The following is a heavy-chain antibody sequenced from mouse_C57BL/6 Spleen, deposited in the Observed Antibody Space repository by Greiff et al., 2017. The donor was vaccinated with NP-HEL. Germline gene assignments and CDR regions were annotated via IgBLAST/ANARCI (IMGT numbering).Heavy chain of an antibody. Sequence: EVQLVESGGGLVKPGGSLKLSCAASGFTFSDYGMHWVRQAPEKGLEWVAYISSGSSTIYYADTVKGRFTISRDNAKNTLFLQMTSLRSEDTAMYYCARRYYYGSSRHWYFDVWGTGTTVTVSS. V-gene: IGHV5-17*01. CDR1: GFTFSDYG. CDR2: ISSGSSTI. D-gene: IGHD1-1*01. J-gene: IGHJ1*03. CDR3: ARRYYYGSSRHWYFDV.